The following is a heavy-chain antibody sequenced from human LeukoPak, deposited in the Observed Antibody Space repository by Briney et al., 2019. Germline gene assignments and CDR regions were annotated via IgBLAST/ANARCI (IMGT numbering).Heavy chain of an antibody. D-gene: IGHD3-16*01. CDR3: GRGGPPPFDY. Sequence: PSETLSLTCTVSGGSITSDEFYWSWIRQPPGKGLEWIGYIFNSESTHYNPSLKSRVTMSGDTSKNQFSLKLNSVTAADTAVYYCGRGGPPPFDYWGQGALVTVSS. J-gene: IGHJ4*02. CDR2: IFNSEST. CDR1: GGSITSDEFY. V-gene: IGHV4-30-4*01.